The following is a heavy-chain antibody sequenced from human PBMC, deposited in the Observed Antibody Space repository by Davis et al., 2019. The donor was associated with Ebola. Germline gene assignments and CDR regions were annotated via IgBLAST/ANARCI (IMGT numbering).Heavy chain of an antibody. CDR2: INHSGST. Sequence: MPSETLSLTCAVYGGSFSGYYWSWIRQPPGKGLEWTGEINHSGSTNYNPSLKSRVTISVDTSKNQFSLKLSSVTAADTAVYYCARGPHHQGVDPWGQGTLVTVSS. CDR3: ARGPHHQGVDP. D-gene: IGHD1-26*01. CDR1: GGSFSGYY. J-gene: IGHJ5*02. V-gene: IGHV4-34*01.